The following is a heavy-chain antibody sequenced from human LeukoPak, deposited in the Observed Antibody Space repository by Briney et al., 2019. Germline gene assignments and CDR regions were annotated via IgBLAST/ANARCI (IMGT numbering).Heavy chain of an antibody. CDR2: IDSSASTT. Sequence: PGGSLRLSCTASRFYFSTYDVNWVRQVPGKGLEWVSYIDSSASTTYYAGSVQGRFTISRDNAKNSLYLQMRSLRVEDTAFYYCASAHGGSGYDRPFDYWGQGTLVTVSS. CDR3: ASAHGGSGYDRPFDY. CDR1: RFYFSTYD. D-gene: IGHD5-12*01. V-gene: IGHV3-48*03. J-gene: IGHJ4*02.